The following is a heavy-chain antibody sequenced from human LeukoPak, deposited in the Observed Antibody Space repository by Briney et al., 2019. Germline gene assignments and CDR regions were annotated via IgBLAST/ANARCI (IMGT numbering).Heavy chain of an antibody. CDR3: ARVRWLQSFGP. CDR2: IYHSGST. J-gene: IGHJ5*02. V-gene: IGHV4-59*08. Sequence: PSETLSLTCTVSGGSISSYYWSWIRQPPGKGLEWIGSIYHSGSTYYNPSLKSRVTISVDTSKNQFSLKLSSVTAADTAVYYCARVRWLQSFGPWGQGTLVTVSS. CDR1: GGSISSYY. D-gene: IGHD5-24*01.